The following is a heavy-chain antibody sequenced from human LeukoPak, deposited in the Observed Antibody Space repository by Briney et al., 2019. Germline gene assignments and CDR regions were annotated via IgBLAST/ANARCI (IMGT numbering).Heavy chain of an antibody. CDR2: IYPGDSDT. J-gene: IGHJ3*02. V-gene: IGHV5-51*01. CDR1: GYSFTTYW. Sequence: PGESLQISCQGSGYSFTTYWIVWVRQMPGKGLEWMGIIYPGDSDTRYSPSFQGQVTISADKSISTAYLQWSSLKASDTAMYYCASSREAHGAFDIWGQGTMVTVSS. D-gene: IGHD1-26*01. CDR3: ASSREAHGAFDI.